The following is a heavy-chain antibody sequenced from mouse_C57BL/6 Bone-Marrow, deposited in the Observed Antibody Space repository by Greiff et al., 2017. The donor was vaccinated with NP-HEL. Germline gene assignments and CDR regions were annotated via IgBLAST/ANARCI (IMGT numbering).Heavy chain of an antibody. CDR3: AGSNDHVPWFAY. Sequence: QVQLQQPGAELVKPGASVKMSCKASGYTFTSYWITWVKQRPGQGLEWIGDIYPGSGSTNYNEKFKSKATLTVDTSSSTAYMQLSSLTSEDSAVDDCAGSNDHVPWFAYWGQGTLVTVSS. J-gene: IGHJ3*01. CDR1: GYTFTSYW. CDR2: IYPGSGST. V-gene: IGHV1-55*01. D-gene: IGHD2-12*01.